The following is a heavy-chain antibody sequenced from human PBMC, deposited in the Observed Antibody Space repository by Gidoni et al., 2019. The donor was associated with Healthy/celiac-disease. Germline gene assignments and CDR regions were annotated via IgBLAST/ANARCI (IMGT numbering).Heavy chain of an antibody. V-gene: IGHV4-30-4*01. CDR3: ARGVVGGDYYGY. J-gene: IGHJ4*02. D-gene: IGHD2-15*01. CDR1: GGSLSSGDYY. Sequence: QVQLQESGPGLVKPSQTLSLTCTVPGGSLSSGDYYWSGIRQPPGKGLGWIGYIYYSGSTYYNPSLKSRVTISVDTSKNQFSLKLSSVTATDTAVYYCARGVVGGDYYGYWGQGTLVTVSS. CDR2: IYYSGST.